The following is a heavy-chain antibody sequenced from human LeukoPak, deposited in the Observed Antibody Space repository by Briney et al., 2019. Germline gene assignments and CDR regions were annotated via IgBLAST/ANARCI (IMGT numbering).Heavy chain of an antibody. CDR2: ISWDGGST. Sequence: GGSLRLSCAASGFTFDDYAMHWVRQAPGKGLEWVSLISWDGGSTYYADSVKGRFTISRDNAKSSLSLQMNSLSAEDTAVYYCARDGYNSANGIDVWGQGTIVTVSS. D-gene: IGHD1-1*01. CDR1: GFTFDDYA. V-gene: IGHV3-43D*03. CDR3: ARDGYNSANGIDV. J-gene: IGHJ3*01.